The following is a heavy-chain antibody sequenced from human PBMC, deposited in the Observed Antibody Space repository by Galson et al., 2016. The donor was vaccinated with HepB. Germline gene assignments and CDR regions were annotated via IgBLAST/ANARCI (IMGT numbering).Heavy chain of an antibody. CDR3: ARNNSDYEGALDV. V-gene: IGHV4-34*01. CDR1: GESFNSSS. J-gene: IGHJ6*02. D-gene: IGHD4-11*01. CDR2: IHHSGST. Sequence: SETLSLTCTVFGESFNSSSWTWIRQPPGKGLEWIGEIHHSGSTNYNPSLKSRVTISVDTSKKQFSLKLNSVTATDTAVYFCARNNSDYEGALDVWGQGTTVTVSS.